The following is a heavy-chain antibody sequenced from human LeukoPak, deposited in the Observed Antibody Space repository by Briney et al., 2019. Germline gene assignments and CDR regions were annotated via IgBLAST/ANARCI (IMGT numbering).Heavy chain of an antibody. J-gene: IGHJ3*02. CDR2: IYYSGST. V-gene: IGHV4-59*06. CDR3: ASYMVRGVMGAFDI. CDR1: GGSISSYY. D-gene: IGHD3-10*01. Sequence: SETLSLTCTVSGGSISSYYWSWIRQPPGKGLEWIGYIYYSGSTYYNPSLKSRVTISVDTSKNQFSLKLSSVTAADTAVYYCASYMVRGVMGAFDIWGQGTMVTVSS.